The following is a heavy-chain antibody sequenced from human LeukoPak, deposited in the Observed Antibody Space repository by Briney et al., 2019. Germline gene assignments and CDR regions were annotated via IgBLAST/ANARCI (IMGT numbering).Heavy chain of an antibody. D-gene: IGHD5-18*01. CDR2: IYYSGST. V-gene: IGHV4-59*12. J-gene: IGHJ4*02. CDR3: ARDSRGYQTPWWY. Sequence: SETLSLTCTVSGGSISSYYWSWIRQPPGKGLEWIGYIYYSGSTNYNPSLKSRVTISVDTSKNQFSLKLSSVTAADTAVYYCARDSRGYQTPWWYWGQGTLVTVSS. CDR1: GGSISSYY.